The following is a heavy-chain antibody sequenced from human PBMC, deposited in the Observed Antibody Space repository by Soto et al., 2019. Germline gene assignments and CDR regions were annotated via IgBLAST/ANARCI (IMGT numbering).Heavy chain of an antibody. V-gene: IGHV2-5*02. CDR1: GFSLSTSGVC. Sequence: QITLKESGPTLVKPTQTLTLTCTFSGFSLSTSGVCVGWIRQPPGKTLEWLTLINWDDDQRYNPSLKNRLTITKDTAKNQGVLTMTNMDPVDTANYYCAHRRRLGSDWYTFDYWGQGTPVTVSS. D-gene: IGHD6-19*01. CDR3: AHRRRLGSDWYTFDY. J-gene: IGHJ4*02. CDR2: INWDDDQ.